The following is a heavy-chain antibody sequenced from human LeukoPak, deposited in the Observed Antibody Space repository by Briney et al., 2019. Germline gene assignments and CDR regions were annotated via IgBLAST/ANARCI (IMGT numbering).Heavy chain of an antibody. CDR3: ARGVVVVPAGWFDP. D-gene: IGHD2-2*01. CDR1: GGSFSGYY. J-gene: IGHJ5*02. CDR2: INHSGST. V-gene: IGHV4-34*01. Sequence: SETLSLTCAVYGGSFSGYYWSWIRQPPGKGLEWIAEINHSGSTNYNPSLKSRVTISVDTSKNQFSLKLSSVTAADTAVYYCARGVVVVPAGWFDPWGQGTLVTVSS.